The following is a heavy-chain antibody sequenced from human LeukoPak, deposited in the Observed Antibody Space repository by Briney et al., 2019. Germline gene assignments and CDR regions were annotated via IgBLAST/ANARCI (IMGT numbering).Heavy chain of an antibody. CDR3: ARGPQYCSSTSCYTRDYYYGMDV. V-gene: IGHV4-4*07. D-gene: IGHD2-2*02. Sequence: PSETLSLTCTVSGGSISSYYWSWIRQPAGKGLEWIGRIYTSGSTNYNPSLKSRVTMSVDTSKNQFSLKLSSVTAADTAVYYCARGPQYCSSTSCYTRDYYYGMDVWGQGTTVTVSS. CDR1: GGSISSYY. CDR2: IYTSGST. J-gene: IGHJ6*02.